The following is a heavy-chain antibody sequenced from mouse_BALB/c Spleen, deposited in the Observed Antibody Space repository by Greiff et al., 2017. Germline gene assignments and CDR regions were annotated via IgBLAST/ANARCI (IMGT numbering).Heavy chain of an antibody. V-gene: IGHV1S29*02. CDR1: GYTFTDYN. J-gene: IGHJ3*01. CDR2: IYPYNGGT. Sequence: EVQGVESGPELVKPGASVKISCKATGYTFTDYNMHWVKQSHGKSLEWIGYIYPYNGGTGYNQKFKSKATLTVDNSSSTAYMELRSLTSEDSAVYYCARHYYGAWFADWGQGTLVTVSA. D-gene: IGHD2-1*01. CDR3: ARHYYGAWFAD.